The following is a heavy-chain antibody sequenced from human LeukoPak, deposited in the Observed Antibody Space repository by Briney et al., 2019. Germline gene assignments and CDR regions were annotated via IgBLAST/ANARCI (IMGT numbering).Heavy chain of an antibody. CDR3: AKSVMITFGGVIGAFDI. Sequence: GGSLRLSCAASGFTFSSYAMSWVRQAPGKGLEGVSATSGSGGSTYYADSVKGRFTISRDNSKNTLYLQMNSLRAEDTAVYYCAKSVMITFGGVIGAFDIWGQGTMVTVSS. D-gene: IGHD3-16*02. CDR2: TSGSGGST. J-gene: IGHJ3*02. V-gene: IGHV3-23*01. CDR1: GFTFSSYA.